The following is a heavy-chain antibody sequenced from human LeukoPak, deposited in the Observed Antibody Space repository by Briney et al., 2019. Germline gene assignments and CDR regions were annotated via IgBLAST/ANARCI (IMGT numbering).Heavy chain of an antibody. CDR2: IYYGGST. Sequence: SETLSLTCSVSGGSISGRSYYWGWIRQPPGKGLEWIGSIYYGGSTYYNPSLKSRVAISVDTSENQFSLKVSSVTAADTAVYYCARQGTLGSYQTFDYWGQGTLVTVSS. D-gene: IGHD3-16*02. V-gene: IGHV4-39*01. CDR1: GGSISGRSYY. J-gene: IGHJ4*02. CDR3: ARQGTLGSYQTFDY.